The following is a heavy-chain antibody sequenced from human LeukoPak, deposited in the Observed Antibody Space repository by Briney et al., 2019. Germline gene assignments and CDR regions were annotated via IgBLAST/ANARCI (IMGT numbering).Heavy chain of an antibody. V-gene: IGHV4-34*01. CDR2: IYYSGTT. CDR3: ARATPQRRTDTSGWYSNWFDP. CDR1: GGSFSGYY. J-gene: IGHJ5*02. D-gene: IGHD6-19*01. Sequence: SETLSLTCAVYGGSFSGYYWGWIRQPPGKGLEWIGSIYYSGTTFYRPSLKTRVTISLDTSKNQFSLKLSSVTAADTAVYYCARATPQRRTDTSGWYSNWFDPWGQGTLVTVSS.